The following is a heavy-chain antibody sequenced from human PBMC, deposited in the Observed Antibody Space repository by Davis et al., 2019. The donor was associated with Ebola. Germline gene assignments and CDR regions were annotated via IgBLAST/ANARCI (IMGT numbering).Heavy chain of an antibody. Sequence: GESLKLSCEASGFTFNNFWMSWVRQSPGKGLEWVANINQEGNEQYYVDSVKGRFTITRDNAKNSLSLQMISLRVEDSAIYYCARGSLPYWGPGTLVTVSS. J-gene: IGHJ4*02. CDR2: INQEGNEQ. V-gene: IGHV3-7*01. D-gene: IGHD3-16*01. CDR3: ARGSLPY. CDR1: GFTFNNFW.